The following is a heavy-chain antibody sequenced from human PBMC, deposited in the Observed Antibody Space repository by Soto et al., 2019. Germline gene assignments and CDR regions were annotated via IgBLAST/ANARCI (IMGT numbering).Heavy chain of an antibody. Sequence: QVQLVQSGAEVKKPGASVKVSCKASGYTFTSYAMHWVRQAPGQRLEWMGWINAGNGNTKYSQKFQGRVTITRDTAASTAYMELSSLRSEDTAVYYCARDFDYWGQGTLVTVSS. J-gene: IGHJ4*02. CDR2: INAGNGNT. CDR3: ARDFDY. V-gene: IGHV1-3*01. CDR1: GYTFTSYA.